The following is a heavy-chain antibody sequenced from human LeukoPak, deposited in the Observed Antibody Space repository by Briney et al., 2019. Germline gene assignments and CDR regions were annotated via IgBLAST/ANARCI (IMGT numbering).Heavy chain of an antibody. Sequence: PSETLSLTCIVSGGSISSGDYYQSWIRQPPGKGLEWIGYIYYSGSTYYNPSLKSRVTISVDTPKNQFSLKLSSVTAADTAVYYCARVWYGSSWEGAYYYYGMDVWGQGTTVTVSS. D-gene: IGHD6-13*01. CDR3: ARVWYGSSWEGAYYYYGMDV. CDR1: GGSISSGDYY. V-gene: IGHV4-30-4*01. J-gene: IGHJ6*02. CDR2: IYYSGST.